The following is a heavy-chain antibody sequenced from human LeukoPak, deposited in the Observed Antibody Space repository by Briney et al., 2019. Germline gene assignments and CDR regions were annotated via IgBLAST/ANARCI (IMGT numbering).Heavy chain of an antibody. V-gene: IGHV3-30*03. Sequence: GRSLRLSCAASGFTFSSYGLHWVRQAPGKGLEWVAAMLYDGSNKYYADSVKGRFTISRDTSKNTLYLQMNGLRAEDTAVYYCATSLYSGTYNGLDIWGQGTMVTVSS. CDR2: MLYDGSNK. CDR3: ATSLYSGTYNGLDI. CDR1: GFTFSSYG. D-gene: IGHD1-26*01. J-gene: IGHJ3*02.